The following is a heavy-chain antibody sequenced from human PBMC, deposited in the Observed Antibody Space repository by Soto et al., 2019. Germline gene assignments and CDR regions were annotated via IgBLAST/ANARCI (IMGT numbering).Heavy chain of an antibody. J-gene: IGHJ5*02. CDR3: ARDQVGLLVAPFWFDP. CDR2: IYYSGST. CDR1: GGSISSGDYY. D-gene: IGHD2-15*01. V-gene: IGHV4-30-4*01. Sequence: QVQLQESGPGLVKPSQTLSLTCTVSGGSISSGDYYWSWIRQPPGKGLEWIGYIYYSGSTYYNPSLKSRVTLSVDRSKTRFSLKLSSLTAADTALYYCARDQVGLLVAPFWFDPWAKGTLSPSPQ.